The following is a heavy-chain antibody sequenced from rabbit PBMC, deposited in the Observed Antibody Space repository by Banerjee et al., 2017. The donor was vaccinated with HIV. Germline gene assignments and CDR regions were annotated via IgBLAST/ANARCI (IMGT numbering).Heavy chain of an antibody. V-gene: IGHV1S45*01. CDR2: IGAGSSGNT. CDR1: GFTFSSSYW. D-gene: IGHD4-2*01. J-gene: IGHJ4*01. Sequence: QEQLEESGGDLVKPEGSLTLTCTASGFTFSSSYWICWVRQAPGKGLEWIACIGAGSSGNTYYASWAKGRFTISKTSSTTVTLQMTSLTAADTATYFCARGGNYAGDGFNLWGQGTLVTVS. CDR3: ARGGNYAGDGFNL.